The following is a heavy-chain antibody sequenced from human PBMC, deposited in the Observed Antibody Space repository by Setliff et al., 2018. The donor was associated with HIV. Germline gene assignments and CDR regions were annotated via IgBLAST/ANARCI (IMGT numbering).Heavy chain of an antibody. CDR2: INPHTGVT. Sequence: ASVKVSCKTSGYIFIRYYIFWVRQAPGQGLEWMGNINPHTGVTRYAEKFQGRVTMTRDTSISTIYMELSRLRSDDTAVYYCARDVRDGFEEWFSTLDDGMDVWGQGTTDTVSS. V-gene: IGHV1-2*02. J-gene: IGHJ6*02. D-gene: IGHD3-3*01. CDR1: GYIFIRYY. CDR3: ARDVRDGFEEWFSTLDDGMDV.